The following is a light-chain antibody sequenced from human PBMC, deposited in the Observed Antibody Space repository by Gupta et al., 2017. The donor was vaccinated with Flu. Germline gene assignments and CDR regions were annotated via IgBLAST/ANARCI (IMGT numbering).Light chain of an antibody. CDR2: DSN. CDR3: DTQESGGRFV. J-gene: IGLJ1*01. Sequence: SNSGSNFVSCYQHPPATAHNLLVYDSNNRPAGIPDRFSASKSDTSATLVIAVHQTGDEAIYYCDTQESGGRFVFGTGTNVTVL. V-gene: IGLV1-51*01. CDR1: SNSGSNF.